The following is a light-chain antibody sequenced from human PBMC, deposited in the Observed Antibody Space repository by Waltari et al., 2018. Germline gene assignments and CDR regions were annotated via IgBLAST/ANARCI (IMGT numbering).Light chain of an antibody. CDR1: SNVAGGYNS. CDR2: DVS. V-gene: IGLV2-14*01. Sequence: QSALTQPASVSGSPGQSVTIFCAGTSNVAGGYNSSSWYQEHPGQAPRVIIYDVSDRPSGVSDRFSGSQSGNTASLTISGLQAEDEADYYCSSQSSNDVVLFGGGTKLTVL. J-gene: IGLJ2*01. CDR3: SSQSSNDVVL.